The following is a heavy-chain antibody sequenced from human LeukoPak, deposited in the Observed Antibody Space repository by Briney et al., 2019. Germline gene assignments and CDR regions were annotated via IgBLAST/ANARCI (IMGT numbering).Heavy chain of an antibody. D-gene: IGHD1-26*01. CDR2: IYSSGST. CDR3: ARDIRVVGATLYFDY. Sequence: PSETLSLTCTVSGGSISTYYWSWIRQPPGKGLEWIAYIYSSGSTYYNPSLQSRVTISIDTSKNQFSLNLNSVTTADTAIYYCARDIRVVGATLYFDYWGQGTLVTVSS. V-gene: IGHV4-59*01. J-gene: IGHJ4*02. CDR1: GGSISTYY.